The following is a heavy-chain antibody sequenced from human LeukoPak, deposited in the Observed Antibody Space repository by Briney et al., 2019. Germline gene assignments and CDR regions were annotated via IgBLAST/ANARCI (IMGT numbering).Heavy chain of an antibody. V-gene: IGHV3-21*05. J-gene: IGHJ4*02. Sequence: GGSLRLSCAASGFTFSSYGMHWVRQAPGKGLEWVSYISSSSSYIYYADSVKGRFTISRDNAENSLYLQMSSLRAEDTAVYYCARRYYGSATYRLPYDYWGQGTLVTVSS. D-gene: IGHD3-22*01. CDR1: GFTFSSYG. CDR2: ISSSSSYI. CDR3: ARRYYGSATYRLPYDY.